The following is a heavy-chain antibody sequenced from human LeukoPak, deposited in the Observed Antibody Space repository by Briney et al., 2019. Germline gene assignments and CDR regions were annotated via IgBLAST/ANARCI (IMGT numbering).Heavy chain of an antibody. D-gene: IGHD3-22*01. CDR1: GYNFTTYA. V-gene: IGHV1-18*01. J-gene: IGHJ4*02. CDR3: ARDEVFFYDSSGLDL. CDR2: ISGYNGHT. Sequence: ASVKVSCKTSGYNFTTYAFSWVRQAPGQGLEWMGWISGYNGHTHFVQTFQGRVTMTTDTATTTAYMELRGLRSDDTAVYYCARDEVFFYDSSGLDLWGQGTLVTVSS.